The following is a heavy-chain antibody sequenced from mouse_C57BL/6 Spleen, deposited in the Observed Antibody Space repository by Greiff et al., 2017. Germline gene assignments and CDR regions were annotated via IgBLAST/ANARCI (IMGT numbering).Heavy chain of an antibody. V-gene: IGHV2-9*01. J-gene: IGHJ4*01. D-gene: IGHD1-1*01. CDR3: AITTVVAHYAMDY. CDR2: IWGGGST. Sequence: QVQLQQSGPGLVAPSQSLSITCTVSGFSLTSYGVDWVRQPPGKGLAWLGVIWGGGSTNYNSALMSRLSISKDNSKSQVFLKMNSLQTDDTAMYYCAITTVVAHYAMDYWGQGTSVTVAS. CDR1: GFSLTSYG.